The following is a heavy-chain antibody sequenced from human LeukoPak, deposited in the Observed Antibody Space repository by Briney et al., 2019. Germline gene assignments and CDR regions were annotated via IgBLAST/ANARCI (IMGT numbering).Heavy chain of an antibody. CDR2: FSFRGST. CDR3: VIFDSGSDGAFDI. J-gene: IGHJ3*02. V-gene: IGHV4-59*04. Sequence: SETLSLTCTVSGGSISSSYWSWIRQSPGKGLEWIGSFSFRGSTYSGPSLKSRLVMSLDTSENQFSLKLSSVTAADTALYYCVIFDSGSDGAFDIWGQGTAVTVSS. D-gene: IGHD3-10*01. CDR1: GGSISSSY.